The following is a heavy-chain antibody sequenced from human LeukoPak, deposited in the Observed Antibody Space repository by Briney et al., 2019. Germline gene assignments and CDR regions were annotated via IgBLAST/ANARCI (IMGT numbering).Heavy chain of an antibody. CDR3: ARPGTSYGDYGWYFDL. J-gene: IGHJ2*01. D-gene: IGHD4-17*01. V-gene: IGHV1-18*04. CDR1: GYSFSGYA. CDR2: ISAYSGDT. Sequence: GASVKVSCKASGYSFSGYAISWVRQAPGQGLEWMGRISAYSGDTKYAQNFQGRPTMTTDTSTSTAYMELRSLRSDDTAVYFCARPGTSYGDYGWYFDLWGRGTLVTVSS.